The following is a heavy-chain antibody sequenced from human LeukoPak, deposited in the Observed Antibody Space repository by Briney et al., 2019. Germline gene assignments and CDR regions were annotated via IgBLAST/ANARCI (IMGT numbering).Heavy chain of an antibody. D-gene: IGHD3-22*01. V-gene: IGHV3-30-3*01. CDR2: ISYDGSNK. J-gene: IGHJ3*02. CDR1: GFTFSSYA. CDR3: ARDEIVVVITFSAFDI. Sequence: GGSLRLSCAASGFTFSSYAMHWVRQAPGKGLEWVAVISYDGSNKYYADSVKGRFTISRDNSKNTLYLQMNSLRAEDTAVYYCARDEIVVVITFSAFDIWGQGTMVTVSS.